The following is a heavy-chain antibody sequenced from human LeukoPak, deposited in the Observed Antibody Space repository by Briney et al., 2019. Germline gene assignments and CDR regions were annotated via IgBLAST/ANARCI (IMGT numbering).Heavy chain of an antibody. Sequence: PGESLQISCKASGSLLTTYWIAWVRQLPGKGLEWMGIIYLGDSDTRYSPSFQGQITISAVKSITTAYLQWSSLKASDTAMYYCATKRLGTTGRFDYWGQGTLVTVSS. CDR3: ATKRLGTTGRFDY. V-gene: IGHV5-51*01. CDR1: GSLLTTYW. D-gene: IGHD1-26*01. J-gene: IGHJ4*02. CDR2: IYLGDSDT.